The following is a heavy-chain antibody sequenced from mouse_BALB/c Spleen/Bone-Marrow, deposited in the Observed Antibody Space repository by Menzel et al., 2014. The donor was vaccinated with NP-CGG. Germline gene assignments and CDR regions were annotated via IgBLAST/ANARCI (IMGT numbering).Heavy chain of an antibody. CDR2: ISGDGRYT. J-gene: IGHJ3*01. CDR3: ARHAYYDQTEVSFVY. CDR1: GFSFSNYG. D-gene: IGHD2-4*01. Sequence: DVNLEVSGGGLVKSGGSLKLSCAASGFSFSNYGMSWVRQAPEKRLEWVATISGDGRYTFYSDSVRGRFTISRDNAKYNLYLQLSSLRSADTALYYCARHAYYDQTEVSFVYWGQGTLVTVSA. V-gene: IGHV5-9-2*01.